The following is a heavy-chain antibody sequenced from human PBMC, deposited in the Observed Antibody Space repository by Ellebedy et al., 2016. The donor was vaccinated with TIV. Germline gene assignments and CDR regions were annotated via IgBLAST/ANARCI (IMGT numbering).Heavy chain of an antibody. CDR1: GFTFSSYA. V-gene: IGHV3-23*01. J-gene: IGHJ4*02. D-gene: IGHD2-15*01. CDR3: AKGCGGSCYWEAY. CDR2: ISGSGGST. Sequence: PGGSLRLSCAASGFTFSSYAMSRVRQAPGKGLEWLSGISGSGGSTFYADSVKGRFTISRDNSKNTLYLQMNSLRAEDTAVYYCAKGCGGSCYWEAYWGQGTLVTVSS.